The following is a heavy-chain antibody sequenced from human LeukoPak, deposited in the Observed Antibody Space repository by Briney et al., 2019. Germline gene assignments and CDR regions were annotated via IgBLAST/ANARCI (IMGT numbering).Heavy chain of an antibody. D-gene: IGHD6-19*01. CDR2: ISSSSSYI. Sequence: GGSLRLSCAASGFTFSSYSMDWVRQAPGKGLEWVSSISSSSSYIYYADSVKGRFTISRGNAKNSLYLQMNSLRAEDTAVYYCATIYSSGWYSYASDFDYWGQGTLVTVSS. V-gene: IGHV3-21*01. CDR1: GFTFSSYS. CDR3: ATIYSSGWYSYASDFDY. J-gene: IGHJ4*02.